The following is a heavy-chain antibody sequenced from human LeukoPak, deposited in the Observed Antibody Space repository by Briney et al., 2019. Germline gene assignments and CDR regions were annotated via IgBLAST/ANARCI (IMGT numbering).Heavy chain of an antibody. CDR3: AKDTPRPPSY. Sequence: GGSLRLSCAASGFTFSSYAMSWVRQAPGKGLEWVSGISGSADTAHSADSVKGRFTISRDNSKNTLFLQMHSLRADDTAVYYCAKDTPRPPSYWGQGTLVTVSS. CDR2: ISGSADTA. CDR1: GFTFSSYA. V-gene: IGHV3-23*01. J-gene: IGHJ4*02.